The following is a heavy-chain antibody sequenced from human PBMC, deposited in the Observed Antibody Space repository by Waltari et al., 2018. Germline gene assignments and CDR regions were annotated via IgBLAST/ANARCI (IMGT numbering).Heavy chain of an antibody. CDR3: AKDAFGNTYLDY. Sequence: VQLVESGGGVVQPGRSLSLSWAASGFTFSNFGMHWVRQAPGKGLEWVALVWFDGSQQYYADSVRGRFTISRDNSKRVLYLDMGSLRADDTAIYYCAKDAFGNTYLDYWGQGTLVTVSS. CDR2: VWFDGSQQ. CDR1: GFTFSNFG. J-gene: IGHJ4*02. D-gene: IGHD3-10*01. V-gene: IGHV3-33*06.